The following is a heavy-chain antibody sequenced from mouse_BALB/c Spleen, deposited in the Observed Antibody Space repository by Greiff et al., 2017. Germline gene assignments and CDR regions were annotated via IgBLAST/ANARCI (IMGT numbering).Heavy chain of an antibody. D-gene: IGHD2-4*01. CDR1: GDSITRGY. CDR2: ISYSGST. CDR3: ARLITRDYYAMDY. V-gene: IGHV3-8*02. Sequence: LQESGPSLVKPSQTLSLTCSFTGDSITRGYWNWIRKFPGNKLEYMGYISYSGSTYYNPSLKSRISITRDTSKNQYYLQLNSVTTEDTATYYCARLITRDYYAMDYWGQGTSVTVSS. J-gene: IGHJ4*01.